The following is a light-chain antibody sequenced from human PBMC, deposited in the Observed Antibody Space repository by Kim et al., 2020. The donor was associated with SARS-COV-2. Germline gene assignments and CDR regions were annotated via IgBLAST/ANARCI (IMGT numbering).Light chain of an antibody. V-gene: IGLV1-47*01. CDR2: RNN. CDR3: AAWDDSLSGYVV. J-gene: IGLJ2*01. CDR1: SSNIGSKY. Sequence: QSVLTQPPSASGTPGQRVTISCSGSSSNIGSKYVYWYQQLPGTAPKLLIYRNNQRPSGVPDRFSGSKSGTSAPLAISGLRSEDEADYYCAAWDDSLSGYVVFGGGTQLTVL.